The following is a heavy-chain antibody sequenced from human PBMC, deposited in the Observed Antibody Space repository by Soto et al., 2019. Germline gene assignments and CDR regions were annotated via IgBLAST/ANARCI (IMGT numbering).Heavy chain of an antibody. D-gene: IGHD2-21*02. CDR1: GGTFSSYT. J-gene: IGHJ4*02. CDR3: ARGIPAKHIVVVTATSYFDY. Sequence: SVKVSCKASGGTFSSYTISWVRQAPGQGLEWLGRIIPILGIANYAQKFQGRVTITADKSTSTAYMELSSLRSEDTAVYYCARGIPAKHIVVVTATSYFDYWGQGTLVTVSS. CDR2: IIPILGIA. V-gene: IGHV1-69*02.